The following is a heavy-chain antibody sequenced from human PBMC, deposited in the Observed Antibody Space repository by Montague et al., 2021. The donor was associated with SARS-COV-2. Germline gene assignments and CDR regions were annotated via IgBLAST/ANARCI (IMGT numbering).Heavy chain of an antibody. J-gene: IGHJ3*01. CDR1: GFIFSNFA. V-gene: IGHV3-30*04. CDR3: ARVRSPTGYGDAFDL. CDR2: ITYDGIDK. D-gene: IGHD5-18*01. Sequence: SLRLSCAASGFIFSNFAFHWVRQAPGKGLEWVAIITYDGIDKFYADSVKGRFTISRDNSKNTLYLRMNSLTPEDTAVYYCARVRSPTGYGDAFDLWGQGTLVTVSS.